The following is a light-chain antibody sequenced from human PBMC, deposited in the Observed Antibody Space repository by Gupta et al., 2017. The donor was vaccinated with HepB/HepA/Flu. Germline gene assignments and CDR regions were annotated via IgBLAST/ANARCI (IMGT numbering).Light chain of an antibody. CDR1: QGLLKSNGYNY. J-gene: IGKJ1*01. CDR3: MQALQSPRT. Sequence: DIVVNQFPLRLPGNPGEPASISCRSSQGLLKSNGYNYLEWYLQKPGQSPQLLIYLGSNRASGVPDRFSGSGSGTDFTLKISRVEAEDVGVYYCMQALQSPRTFGQGTKVEIK. CDR2: LGS. V-gene: IGKV2-28*01.